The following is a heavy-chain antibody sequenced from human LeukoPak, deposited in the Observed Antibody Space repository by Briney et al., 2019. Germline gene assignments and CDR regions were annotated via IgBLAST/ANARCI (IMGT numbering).Heavy chain of an antibody. V-gene: IGHV3-64D*09. CDR2: ISSNGGST. CDR1: GFTFSSYA. CDR3: VTTGGAGREDIDY. Sequence: GGSLRLSCSASGFTFSSYAMHWVRQAPGKGLECISAISSNGGSTYYADSVKGRFTISRDNSKNTLYLQMSSLRAEDTAVYYCVTTGGAGREDIDYWGQGTLVTVSS. J-gene: IGHJ4*02. D-gene: IGHD7-27*01.